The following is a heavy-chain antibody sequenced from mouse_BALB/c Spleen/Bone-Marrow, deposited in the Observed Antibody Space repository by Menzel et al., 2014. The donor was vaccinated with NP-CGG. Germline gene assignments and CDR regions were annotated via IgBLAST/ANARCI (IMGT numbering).Heavy chain of an antibody. CDR3: ARTWEFAY. D-gene: IGHD4-1*01. CDR1: GYTFTSYW. J-gene: IGHJ3*01. CDR2: IYPGDGDT. Sequence: VQLQQSGAELARPGASVKLSCKASGYTFTSYWMQWVKQRPGQGLEWIGAIYPGDGDTRYTQKFKGKATLTADKSSSTAYMQLSSLASGDSAVYYCARTWEFAYWGQGTLVTVSA. V-gene: IGHV1-87*01.